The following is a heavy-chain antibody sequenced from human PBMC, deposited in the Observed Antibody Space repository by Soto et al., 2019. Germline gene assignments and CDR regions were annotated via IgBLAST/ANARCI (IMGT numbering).Heavy chain of an antibody. CDR2: IYATVTT. CDR3: VRDGTKTLRDWFDA. Sequence: LSLTCTVSGASISGFYWGWIRKSAGKGLEWIGRIYATVTTDYNPSLKSRVMMSVDTSKKQFSLKLRSVTAADTAVYYCVRDGTKTLRDWFDAWGQGISVTVSS. J-gene: IGHJ5*02. D-gene: IGHD1-1*01. V-gene: IGHV4-4*07. CDR1: GASISGFY.